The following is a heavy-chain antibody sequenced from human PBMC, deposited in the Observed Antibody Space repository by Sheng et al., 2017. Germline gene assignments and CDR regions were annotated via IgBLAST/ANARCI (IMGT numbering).Heavy chain of an antibody. Sequence: QVQLVESGGGVVQPGRSLRLSCAASGFTFSSYGMHWVRQAPGKGLEWVAVIWYDGSNKYYADSVKGRFTISRDNSKNTLYLQMNSLRAEDTAVYYCARESYGGNSAYFDYWGQGTLVTVSS. J-gene: IGHJ4*02. CDR2: IWYDGSNK. D-gene: IGHD4-17*01. CDR3: ARESYGGNSAYFDY. V-gene: IGHV3-33*01. CDR1: GFTFSSYG.